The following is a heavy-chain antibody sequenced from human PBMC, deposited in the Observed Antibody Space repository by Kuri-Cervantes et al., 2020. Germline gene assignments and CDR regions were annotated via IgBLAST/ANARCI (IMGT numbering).Heavy chain of an antibody. CDR2: ISSDETNK. CDR1: GFIFSTYG. Sequence: GGSLRLSCAASGFIFSTYGVHWVRQAPGKGLEWVAVISSDETNKYYADSVKGRFTVSRDNSENTLYLQMNSLRAEDTAVYYCAKERSSGWYDFDSWGQGTLVTVSS. J-gene: IGHJ4*02. V-gene: IGHV3-30*18. D-gene: IGHD6-19*01. CDR3: AKERSSGWYDFDS.